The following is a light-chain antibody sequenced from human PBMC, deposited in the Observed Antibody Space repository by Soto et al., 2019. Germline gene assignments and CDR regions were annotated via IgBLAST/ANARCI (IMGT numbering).Light chain of an antibody. J-gene: IGKJ1*01. CDR1: QSVSSAY. Sequence: EIVLTQSPGTLSLSPGERATLSCRPSQSVSSAYLAWYQQKPGQAPRLLIYGASSRATGIPDRFSGRGSGTDFSLTISRLEPEDFAVYYCQQYVNSPLSPQTFGQGTKVEIK. CDR2: GAS. CDR3: QQYVNSPLSPQT. V-gene: IGKV3-20*01.